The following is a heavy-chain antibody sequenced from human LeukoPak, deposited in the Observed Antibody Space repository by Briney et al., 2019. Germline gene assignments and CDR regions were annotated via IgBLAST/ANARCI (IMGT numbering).Heavy chain of an antibody. J-gene: IGHJ4*02. CDR3: VKSASTWSLFDY. V-gene: IGHV3-64*03. D-gene: IGHD6-13*01. Sequence: PGGSLRLSCSASGFTFSGYAMHWVRQAPGKGLEYVSAIISNGESTYYSDSVKDRFTISRDNSKNTLYLQMSSLRPEDTAVYYCVKSASTWSLFDYWGQGTLVTVSS. CDR2: IISNGEST. CDR1: GFTFSGYA.